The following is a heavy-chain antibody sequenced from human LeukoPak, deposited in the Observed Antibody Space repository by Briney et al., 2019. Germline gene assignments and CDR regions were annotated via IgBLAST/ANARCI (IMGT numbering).Heavy chain of an antibody. CDR1: GFSSSDYY. CDR3: VRESGYSFDY. J-gene: IGHJ4*02. V-gene: IGHV3-11*01. D-gene: IGHD3-3*01. CDR2: ISSSGSTI. Sequence: GGSLRLSCAASGFSSSDYYMSWIRQPPGKGLEWVSYISSSGSTIYYADSVKGRFTISRDNAKNSLYLQMNSLRAEDTAVYYCVRESGYSFDYWDQGSLVTVSS.